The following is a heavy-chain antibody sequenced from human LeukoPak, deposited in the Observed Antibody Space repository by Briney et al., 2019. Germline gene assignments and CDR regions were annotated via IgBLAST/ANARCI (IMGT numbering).Heavy chain of an antibody. CDR1: GYTFISYG. D-gene: IGHD6-19*01. CDR3: ARQAGGYSSGWYQFHFDY. CDR2: INSSNGKT. J-gene: IGHJ4*02. Sequence: ASVKVSCKASGYTFISYGISWVRQAPGQGLEWMGWINSSNGKTNYAQKFQGRVTMTTDTSTSTAYMELRSLRSDDTAVYYCARQAGGYSSGWYQFHFDYRGQGTLVTVS. V-gene: IGHV1-18*04.